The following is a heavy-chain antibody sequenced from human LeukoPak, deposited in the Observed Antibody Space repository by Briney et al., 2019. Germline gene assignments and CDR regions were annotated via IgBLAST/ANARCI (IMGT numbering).Heavy chain of an antibody. D-gene: IGHD4-17*01. Sequence: SETLSLTCTVSGGSISSYYWSWIRQPPGKGLEWIGYIYYSGSTHYNPSLKSRVTISVDTSKNQFSLKLSSVTAADTAVYYCARAEDFGDPGDFDLWGRGTLVTVSS. CDR3: ARAEDFGDPGDFDL. V-gene: IGHV4-59*01. CDR1: GGSISSYY. J-gene: IGHJ2*01. CDR2: IYYSGST.